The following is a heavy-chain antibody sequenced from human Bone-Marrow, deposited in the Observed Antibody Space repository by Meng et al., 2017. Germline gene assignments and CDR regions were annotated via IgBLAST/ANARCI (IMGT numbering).Heavy chain of an antibody. CDR3: TRRASFFGAGSFDR. J-gene: IGHJ4*02. Sequence: SETLSLTCNVSGGSISSRSYYWAWIRQPPGKTMEWIGSIHQSGSTYYNPSLKSRIIMSADMSKNQFSLKVWSVTAADTAVYYCTRRASFFGAGSFDRWGQGTLVTVSS. CDR2: IHQSGST. D-gene: IGHD3-10*01. CDR1: GGSISSRSYY. V-gene: IGHV4-39*07.